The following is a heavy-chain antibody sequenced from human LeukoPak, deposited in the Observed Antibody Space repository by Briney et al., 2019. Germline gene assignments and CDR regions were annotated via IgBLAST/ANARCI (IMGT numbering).Heavy chain of an antibody. Sequence: GESLRLSCAASGFTFSDYYMTWIRQAPGKGLEWISYISTSTGTIYYADSVKGRFTISRDNAKNSLYLQMNSLRAEDTAVYYCAKSTIDSSGFDFDFWGQGTLLTVSS. D-gene: IGHD3-22*01. V-gene: IGHV3-11*01. CDR3: AKSTIDSSGFDFDF. J-gene: IGHJ4*02. CDR1: GFTFSDYY. CDR2: ISTSTGTI.